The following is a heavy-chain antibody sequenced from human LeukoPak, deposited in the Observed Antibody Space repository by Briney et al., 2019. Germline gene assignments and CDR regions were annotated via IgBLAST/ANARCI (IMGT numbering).Heavy chain of an antibody. V-gene: IGHV1-18*01. CDR2: ISAYNGST. CDR3: AREAPGRSSGYYYYY. J-gene: IGHJ4*02. Sequence: GASVKVSCKASGYTFTSYGISWVRQAPGQGLEWMGWISAYNGSTNYAQKLQGRVTMTTDTSTSTAYMELRSLRSDDTAVYYCAREAPGRSSGYYYYYWGQGTLVTVSS. D-gene: IGHD3-22*01. CDR1: GYTFTSYG.